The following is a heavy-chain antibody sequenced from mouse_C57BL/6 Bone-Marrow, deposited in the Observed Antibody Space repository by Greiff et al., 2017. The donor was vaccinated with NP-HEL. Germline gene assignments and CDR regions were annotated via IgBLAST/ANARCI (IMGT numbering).Heavy chain of an antibody. J-gene: IGHJ3*01. CDR1: GFTFSDYG. Sequence: EVQLQESGGGLVKPGGSLKLSCAASGFTFSDYGMHWVRQAPEKGLEWVAYISSGSSTIDYADTVKGRFTITRDNAKNTHFLQLTRLRSEDTAMYYGARADDSNYEGFADWGQGTLVTVSA. CDR2: ISSGSSTI. CDR3: ARADDSNYEGFAD. V-gene: IGHV5-17*01. D-gene: IGHD2-5*01.